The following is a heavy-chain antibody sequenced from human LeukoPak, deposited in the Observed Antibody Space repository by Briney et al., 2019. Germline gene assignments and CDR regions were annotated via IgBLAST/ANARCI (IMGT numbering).Heavy chain of an antibody. CDR2: IYINRTT. J-gene: IGHJ5*02. CDR1: GGSISGYY. Sequence: SETLSLTCTVSGGSISGYYWSWIRQPPGKGLEWIGYIYINRTTNYNPSLKRRVTISVDTSKNHFSLKLTSVTAADTAVYYCARRGTSWYDWFDPWGQGTLVTVSS. CDR3: ARRGTSWYDWFDP. D-gene: IGHD6-13*01. V-gene: IGHV4-59*08.